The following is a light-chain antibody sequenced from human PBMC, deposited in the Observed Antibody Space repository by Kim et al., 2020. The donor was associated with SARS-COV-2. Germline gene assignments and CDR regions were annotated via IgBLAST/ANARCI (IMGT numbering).Light chain of an antibody. CDR2: DNN. CDR3: GTWDSSLSAVV. V-gene: IGLV1-51*01. Sequence: GPKCTISCSGSSSNIGNNYVSWYQQLPGTAPKLLIYDNNKRPSGIPDRFSGSKSGTSATLGITGLQTGDEADYYCGTWDSSLSAVVFGGGTQLTVL. J-gene: IGLJ2*01. CDR1: SSNIGNNY.